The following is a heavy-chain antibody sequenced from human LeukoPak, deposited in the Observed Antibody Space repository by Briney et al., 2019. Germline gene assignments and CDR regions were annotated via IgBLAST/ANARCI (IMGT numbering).Heavy chain of an antibody. Sequence: PGGSLRLSCAASGFTFSGSAMHWVRQASGKGLEWVGRIRSKANSYATAYAASVKGRFTISRDDSKNTAYLQMNSLKTEDTAVYYCTTSQTYDYGDYGGVYWGQGTLVTVSS. CDR1: GFTFSGSA. V-gene: IGHV3-73*01. J-gene: IGHJ4*02. D-gene: IGHD4-17*01. CDR2: IRSKANSYAT. CDR3: TTSQTYDYGDYGGVY.